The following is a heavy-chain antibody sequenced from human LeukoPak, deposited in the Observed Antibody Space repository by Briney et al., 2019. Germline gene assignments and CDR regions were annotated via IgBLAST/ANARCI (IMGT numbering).Heavy chain of an antibody. V-gene: IGHV3-48*04. CDR3: ARAGGDYVWGSDRYPYYFDY. CDR2: ISGSSSTI. J-gene: IGHJ4*02. CDR1: GFSFNRYS. Sequence: GGSLRLSCVVSGFSFNRYSLNWVRQAPGKGLEWVSYISGSSSTIYYADSVKGRFTISRDNAKNSVYLQLNSLRAEDTAVYYCARAGGDYVWGSDRYPYYFDYWGQGTLVTVSS. D-gene: IGHD3-16*02.